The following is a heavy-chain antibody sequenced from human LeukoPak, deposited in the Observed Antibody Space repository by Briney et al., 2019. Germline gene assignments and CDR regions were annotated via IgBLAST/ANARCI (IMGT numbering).Heavy chain of an antibody. D-gene: IGHD2-2*01. V-gene: IGHV1-2*02. Sequence: ASVKVSCKASVYTFTNFYIQWVRQAPGQGLEWMGWMNPNSGDTSYAREFQDRVTMTRDTSLTTAYMELSSLRSDDTAVYYCARRPINCIITNCYVDNWGQGTLVTVSS. CDR1: VYTFTNFY. CDR3: ARRPINCIITNCYVDN. J-gene: IGHJ4*02. CDR2: MNPNSGDT.